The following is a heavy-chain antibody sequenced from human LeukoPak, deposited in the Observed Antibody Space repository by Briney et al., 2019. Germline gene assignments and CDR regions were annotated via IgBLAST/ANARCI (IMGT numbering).Heavy chain of an antibody. CDR2: IYYSGST. J-gene: IGHJ4*02. CDR3: ARLSIVGATGYYFDL. Sequence: SETLSLTCTVSGGSISSFYWSWIRQPPGKGLEWIGYIYYSGSTDYNPSLKSRVTISGDRSKNQFSLRLSSVTAADTAVYYCARLSIVGATGYYFDLWGQGTLVSVSS. D-gene: IGHD1-26*01. CDR1: GGSISSFY. V-gene: IGHV4-59*08.